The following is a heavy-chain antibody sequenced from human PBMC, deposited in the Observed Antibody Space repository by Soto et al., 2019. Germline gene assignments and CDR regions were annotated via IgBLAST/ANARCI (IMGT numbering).Heavy chain of an antibody. J-gene: IGHJ4*02. Sequence: QVQLVESGGGVVQPGRSLRLSCAASGFTFSSYGMHWVRQAPGKGLEWVAVISYDGSNKYYADSVKGRFTISRDNSKNTLYLQMNSLRAEDTAVYYCATTSPLDWQLVVWGLGDYWGQGTLVTVSS. V-gene: IGHV3-30*03. CDR2: ISYDGSNK. CDR1: GFTFSSYG. CDR3: ATTSPLDWQLVVWGLGDY. D-gene: IGHD6-6*01.